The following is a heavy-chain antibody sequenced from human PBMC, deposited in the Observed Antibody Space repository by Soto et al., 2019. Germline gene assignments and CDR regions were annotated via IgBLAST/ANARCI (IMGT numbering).Heavy chain of an antibody. CDR1: GFTFSDYA. CDR2: VPHDGRNT. CDR3: AKGGRQWLVTSDFNY. V-gene: IGHV3-30*18. J-gene: IGHJ4*02. D-gene: IGHD6-19*01. Sequence: GGSLRLSCAASGFTFSDYAMHRVRQAPGKGLEWVAVVPHDGRNTHYADSVKGRFTISRDSSKNTVSLEMTSLRAEDTAVYYCAKGGRQWLVTSDFNYWGQGALVTVSS.